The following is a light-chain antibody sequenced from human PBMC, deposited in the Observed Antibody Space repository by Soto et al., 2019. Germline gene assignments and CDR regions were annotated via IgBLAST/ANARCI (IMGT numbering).Light chain of an antibody. Sequence: DIVMTPSPDSLAVPLGERATINCKSSQSVLYSSNNKNYLAWYQHKPGQPPQLLIYWASTRETGVPDRFSGSEYGTDFTLTISSLQAEDVAVYYCQQYYSSPPYTFGQGTKLEIK. CDR2: WAS. V-gene: IGKV4-1*01. CDR1: QSVLYSSNNKNY. CDR3: QQYYSSPPYT. J-gene: IGKJ2*01.